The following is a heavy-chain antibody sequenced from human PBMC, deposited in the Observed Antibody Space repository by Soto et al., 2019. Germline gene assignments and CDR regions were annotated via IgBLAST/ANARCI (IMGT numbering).Heavy chain of an antibody. CDR3: ARVGCSSTSCYPPYYYYGMDV. D-gene: IGHD2-2*01. V-gene: IGHV1-18*04. J-gene: IGHJ6*02. CDR1: GYTFTSYG. CDR2: ISAYNGNT. Sequence: QVQLVQSGAEVKKPGASVKVSCKASGYTFTSYGISWVRQAPGQGLEWMGWISAYNGNTNYAQKLQGRVTMTTDTPTSTAYMELRSLRSDDTAVYYCARVGCSSTSCYPPYYYYGMDVWGQGTTVTVSS.